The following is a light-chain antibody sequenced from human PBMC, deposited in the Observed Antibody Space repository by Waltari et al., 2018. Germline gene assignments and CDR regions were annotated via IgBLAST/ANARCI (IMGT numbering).Light chain of an antibody. CDR2: GTN. J-gene: IGLJ3*02. Sequence: QSVLTQPPSVSGAPGQRVTISCTGSSSNIGAGYDVHWYQHLPGTAPKLLIHGTNNRPSGVPDRFSGSRSGTSASLAITGLQAEDEADYYCQSYDSSLSGWVFGGGTKLTVL. V-gene: IGLV1-40*01. CDR1: SSNIGAGYD. CDR3: QSYDSSLSGWV.